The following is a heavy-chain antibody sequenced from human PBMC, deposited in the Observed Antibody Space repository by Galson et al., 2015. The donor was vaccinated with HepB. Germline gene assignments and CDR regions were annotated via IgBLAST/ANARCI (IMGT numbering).Heavy chain of an antibody. CDR2: INPNTGAT. D-gene: IGHD3-10*01. Sequence: SVKVSCKASGYTFTGHHLHWVRQAPGQGLEWMGWINPNTGATNYAQKFQGRVTMTRDTSISTAYMELSSLRSDDTAVYYCARVDRVTYYCGSGSPHWGQGTLVTVSS. V-gene: IGHV1-2*02. CDR1: GYTFTGHH. J-gene: IGHJ4*02. CDR3: ARVDRVTYYCGSGSPH.